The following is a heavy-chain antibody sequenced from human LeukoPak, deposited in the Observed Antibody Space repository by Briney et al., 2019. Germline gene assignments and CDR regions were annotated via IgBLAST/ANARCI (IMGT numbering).Heavy chain of an antibody. CDR3: ARGAIFGVTPRGYGMDV. D-gene: IGHD3-3*01. J-gene: IGHJ6*02. CDR2: MNPKNGGT. CDR1: GYTFTIYD. V-gene: IGHV1-8*01. Sequence: ASVKVSCKASGYTFTIYDINWVRQAPGQGLEWVGWMNPKNGGTVYAQKFQGRVTMTRDTSTGTSYMELNSLRSEDTAVYYCARGAIFGVTPRGYGMDVWGQGTTVTVSS.